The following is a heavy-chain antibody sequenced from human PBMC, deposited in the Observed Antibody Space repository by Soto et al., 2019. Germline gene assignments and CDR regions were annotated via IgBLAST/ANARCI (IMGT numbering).Heavy chain of an antibody. J-gene: IGHJ3*02. V-gene: IGHV4-31*03. Sequence: PSETLSLTCTVSGGSISSGGYYWSWIRQHPGKGLEWIGYIYYSGSTYYNPSLKSRVTISVDTSKNQFSLKLSSVTAADTAVYYCAREYCSGGSCYSAERAFDIWGQGTMVTVSS. CDR3: AREYCSGGSCYSAERAFDI. CDR2: IYYSGST. CDR1: GGSISSGGYY. D-gene: IGHD2-15*01.